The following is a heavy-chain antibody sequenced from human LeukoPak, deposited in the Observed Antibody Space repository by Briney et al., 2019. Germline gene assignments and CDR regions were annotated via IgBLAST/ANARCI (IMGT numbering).Heavy chain of an antibody. J-gene: IGHJ4*02. CDR3: ARDRGIAAAGVEDY. Sequence: PGRSLRLSCAASGLTFSSYGMHWVRQAPGKGLEWVAVIWYDGSNKYYADSVKGRFTISRDNSKNTLYLQMNSLRAEDTAVYYCARDRGIAAAGVEDYWGQGTLVTVSS. V-gene: IGHV3-33*01. D-gene: IGHD6-13*01. CDR2: IWYDGSNK. CDR1: GLTFSSYG.